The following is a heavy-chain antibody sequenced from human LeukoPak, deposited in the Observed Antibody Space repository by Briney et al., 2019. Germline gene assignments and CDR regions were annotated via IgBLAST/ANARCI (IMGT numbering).Heavy chain of an antibody. D-gene: IGHD4-17*01. CDR2: ISGSGGST. CDR3: AKDRRAVTTVFDY. Sequence: TGGSLRLSCAASGFTFSSYAMSWVRQAPGKGLEWVSAISGSGGSTYYADSVKGRFTISGDNSKNTLYLTMNSLRAEDTAVYYCAKDRRAVTTVFDYWGQGTPVIVSS. CDR1: GFTFSSYA. J-gene: IGHJ4*02. V-gene: IGHV3-23*01.